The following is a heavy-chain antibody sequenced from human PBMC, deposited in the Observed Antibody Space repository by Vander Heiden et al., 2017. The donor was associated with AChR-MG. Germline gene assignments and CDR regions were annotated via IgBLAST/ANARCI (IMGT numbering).Heavy chain of an antibody. J-gene: IGHJ4*02. Sequence: QVPLVESGGGVVQPGRSLRLSCAAAGFPFSSYGMHWVRQAPGKGLEWVAVISYDGSNKYYADSVKGRFTISRDNSKNTLYLQMNSLRAEDTAVYYCAPSSRLQLWLLLYWGQGTLVTVSS. D-gene: IGHD5-18*01. CDR3: APSSRLQLWLLLY. CDR1: GFPFSSYG. V-gene: IGHV3-30*03. CDR2: ISYDGSNK.